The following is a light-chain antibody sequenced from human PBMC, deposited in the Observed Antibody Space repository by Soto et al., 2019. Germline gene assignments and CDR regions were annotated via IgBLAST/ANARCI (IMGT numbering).Light chain of an antibody. V-gene: IGKV3-20*01. CDR2: GAS. Sequence: EIVLTQSPGTLSLSPGERATLSCRASQSVSTNYLAWYQRKPGQAPRLLIYGASSRATGIPDRFSGSGSGTDFTLTITRLEPEDVAVYYCQPYGSSPPTFGQGTKVEIK. CDR1: QSVSTNY. CDR3: QPYGSSPPT. J-gene: IGKJ1*01.